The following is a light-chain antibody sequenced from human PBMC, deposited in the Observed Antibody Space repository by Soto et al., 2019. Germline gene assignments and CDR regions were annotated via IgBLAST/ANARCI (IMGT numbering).Light chain of an antibody. CDR2: GAS. Sequence: EIVLTQSPGTLSLSPGERATLSCRASQSVSSNYLAWYQQKPGQAPRLLIYGASSRATGIPDRFTGSGSGTDFLLTISRLEPEDCAVYYCQQYGSSPSGTFGQGTKVEIK. J-gene: IGKJ1*01. V-gene: IGKV3-20*01. CDR3: QQYGSSPSGT. CDR1: QSVSSNY.